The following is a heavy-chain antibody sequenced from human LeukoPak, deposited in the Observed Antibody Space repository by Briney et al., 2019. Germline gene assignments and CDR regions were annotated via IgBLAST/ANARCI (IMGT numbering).Heavy chain of an antibody. CDR1: GFTVNNNY. J-gene: IGHJ4*02. CDR2: IDSDGNT. Sequence: GGSLRLSCASSGFTVNNNYMTWVRHAPGKGRDWVTVIDSDGNTYYADSVMGRFSISRDNSKNMVFLQMNSLRAEDTAVYYCARGLHDLWRGHMGYWGQGTLVTVSS. V-gene: IGHV3-53*01. CDR3: ARGLHDLWRGHMGY. D-gene: IGHD3-3*01.